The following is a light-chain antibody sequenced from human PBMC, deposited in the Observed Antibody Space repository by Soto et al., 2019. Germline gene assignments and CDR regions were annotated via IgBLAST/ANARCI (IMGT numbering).Light chain of an antibody. V-gene: IGKV1-39*01. CDR2: AAS. J-gene: IGKJ4*01. CDR1: QSISSN. Sequence: DLPMTQSPSSLSASVGDRVTITCRASQSISSNLNWYQQKPGKAPKLLIYAASSLQSGVPSRFSGGGSGTDFTLTISSLQPEDFATYSCQQSYSTPLTFGGGTKVEIK. CDR3: QQSYSTPLT.